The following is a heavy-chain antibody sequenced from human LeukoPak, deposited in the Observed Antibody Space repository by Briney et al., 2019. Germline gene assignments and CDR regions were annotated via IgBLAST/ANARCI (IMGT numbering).Heavy chain of an antibody. J-gene: IGHJ4*02. CDR1: GYTFTSYG. D-gene: IGHD3-10*01. Sequence: GASVKVSCKASGYTFTSYGISWVRQAPGQGLEWMGWVSAYNGNTNYAQKLQGRVTMTTDTSTSTADMEMRRLRSEDTAVYYCERVTMVRGVIIHRYFDYWGQGTLVTVSS. CDR2: VSAYNGNT. CDR3: ERVTMVRGVIIHRYFDY. V-gene: IGHV1-18*01.